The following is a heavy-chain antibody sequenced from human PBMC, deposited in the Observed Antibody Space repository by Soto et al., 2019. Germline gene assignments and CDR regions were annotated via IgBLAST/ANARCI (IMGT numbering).Heavy chain of an antibody. J-gene: IGHJ4*02. Sequence: ASVKVSCKASGYTFTGYYMHGVRQAPGQGLEWMGWINPNSGGTNYAQKFQGWVTMTRDTSISTAYMELSRLRSDDTAVYYCARVGYDSSGYYDYWGQGTLVTVSS. CDR3: ARVGYDSSGYYDY. D-gene: IGHD3-22*01. CDR2: INPNSGGT. CDR1: GYTFTGYY. V-gene: IGHV1-2*04.